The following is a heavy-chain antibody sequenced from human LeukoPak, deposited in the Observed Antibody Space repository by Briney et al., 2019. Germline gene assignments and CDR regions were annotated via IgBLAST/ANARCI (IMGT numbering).Heavy chain of an antibody. J-gene: IGHJ1*01. CDR2: FHGGGDT. Sequence: GGSLRLSCAASGFTVSGDNMSWVRQSPAKGLEWVATFHGGGDTYYADSVKGRFTISRDDSQNMVYLQMNNLRVEDTALYYCASFTSSWHPWGQGTPVTVSS. CDR1: GFTVSGDN. V-gene: IGHV3-66*01. D-gene: IGHD6-13*01. CDR3: ASFTSSWHP.